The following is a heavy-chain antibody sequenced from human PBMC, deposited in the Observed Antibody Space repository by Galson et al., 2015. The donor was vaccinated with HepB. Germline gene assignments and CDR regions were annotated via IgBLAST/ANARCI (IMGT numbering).Heavy chain of an antibody. J-gene: IGHJ4*02. CDR3: ARGVGYCSSTSCSGWWYFDY. D-gene: IGHD2-2*01. CDR2: IIPIFGTA. Sequence: SVKVSCKASGGTFSSYAISWVRQAPGQGLEWMGGIIPIFGTANYAQKFQGRVTITADESTSTAYMELSSLRSEDTAGYYCARGVGYCSSTSCSGWWYFDYWGQGTLVTASS. V-gene: IGHV1-69*13. CDR1: GGTFSSYA.